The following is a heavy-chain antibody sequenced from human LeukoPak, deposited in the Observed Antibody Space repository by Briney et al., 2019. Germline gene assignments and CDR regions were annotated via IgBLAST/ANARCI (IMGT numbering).Heavy chain of an antibody. V-gene: IGHV3-23*01. CDR1: GFSVSSSG. Sequence: PGGSLRLSCAVSGFSVSSSGMSWVRQAPGKGLEWISAISADGETTYYADSVKGRFLISRDNSKNALSLQLNSLRADDTGVYYCAQGYNSGWYPNWGQGSLVSVSS. J-gene: IGHJ4*02. D-gene: IGHD6-19*01. CDR2: ISADGETT. CDR3: AQGYNSGWYPN.